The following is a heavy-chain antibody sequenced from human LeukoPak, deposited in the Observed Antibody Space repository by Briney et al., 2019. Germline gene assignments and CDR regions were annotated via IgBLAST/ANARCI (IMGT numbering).Heavy chain of an antibody. D-gene: IGHD2-8*01. CDR1: GYTFTGYS. CDR3: ARDLASGVGYFDY. Sequence: ASVKVSCKASGYTFTGYSIYWVRQTPGQKLEWMGWINPKTGTANSAQKFQGRVTMTRDTSISTAYMELSRLRSDDTAVYYCARDLASGVGYFDYWGQGTLVTVSS. CDR2: INPKTGTA. J-gene: IGHJ4*02. V-gene: IGHV1-2*02.